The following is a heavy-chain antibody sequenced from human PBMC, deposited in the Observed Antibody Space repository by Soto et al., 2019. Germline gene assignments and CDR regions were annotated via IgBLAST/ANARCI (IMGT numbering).Heavy chain of an antibody. V-gene: IGHV4-4*07. CDR3: GGEETKILRACSAP. J-gene: IGHJ5*02. CDR1: GASISGFY. Sequence: SETLSLTCTVSGASISGFYWSWIRKSAGKGLEWIGRIYATGTTDYNPSLKSRVMMSVDTSKKQFSLKLRSVTAADTAVYYCGGEETKILRACSAPGGQGFSVTVS. CDR2: IYATGTT. D-gene: IGHD3-3*01.